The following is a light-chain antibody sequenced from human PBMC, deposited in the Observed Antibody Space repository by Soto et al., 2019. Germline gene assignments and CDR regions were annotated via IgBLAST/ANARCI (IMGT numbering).Light chain of an antibody. CDR3: QKYNNAPRT. CDR1: QDISHY. Sequence: DIQMTQSPSSLSASVGDRVTITCRASQDISHYLAWYQQKPGTVPNLLIYAASTLQSGVPSRFSGSGSGTDFTLTISSLQPEDVATYYCQKYNNAPRTFGQGTKVDIK. CDR2: AAS. J-gene: IGKJ1*01. V-gene: IGKV1-27*01.